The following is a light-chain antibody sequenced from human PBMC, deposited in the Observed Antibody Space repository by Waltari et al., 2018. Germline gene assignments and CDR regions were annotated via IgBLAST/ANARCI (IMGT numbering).Light chain of an antibody. CDR3: VQAIAFPLT. J-gene: IGKJ4*01. CDR2: GGS. V-gene: IGKV2-40*01. CDR1: QSLLHTNGNTY. Sequence: DIVMTQTPLSLPITPGEPASISCRSSQSLLHTNGNTYLHWYLQKPGQSPQLLIYGGSNRACGVPDRFSGSGSGTDFILKISKVEAEDVGVYYCVQAIAFPLTFGGGTKVEIK.